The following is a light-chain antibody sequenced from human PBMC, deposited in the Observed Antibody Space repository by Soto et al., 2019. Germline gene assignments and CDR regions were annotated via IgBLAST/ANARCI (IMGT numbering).Light chain of an antibody. CDR2: GAS. J-gene: IGKJ2*01. V-gene: IGKV3-20*01. CDR3: QQFGGSPPYT. CDR1: QSISGIY. Sequence: VLTQSPGTLSLSPGERATISCRASQSISGIYLAWYQHRPGQPPRLLIYGASSRATGIPHRFSGSGSGTEFTLIISGLEPEDCGVSYCQQFGGSPPYTFGQGTRLEIK.